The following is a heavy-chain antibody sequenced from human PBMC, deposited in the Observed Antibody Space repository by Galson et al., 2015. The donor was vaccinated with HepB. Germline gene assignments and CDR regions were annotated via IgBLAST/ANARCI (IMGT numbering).Heavy chain of an antibody. V-gene: IGHV3-15*01. J-gene: IGHJ4*02. D-gene: IGHD3-22*01. CDR3: STAQLSAYYYDTRGFYDYFDY. Sequence: SLRLSCAASGFTLTNYRMSWVRQAPGKGLEWVGRIRSKTDGGTTDYAAPVKGRFTISRDDSINTLYLQMNSLKTEDTAVYYCSTAQLSAYYYDTRGFYDYFDYWGQGSLVTVSS. CDR2: IRSKTDGGTT. CDR1: GFTLTNYR.